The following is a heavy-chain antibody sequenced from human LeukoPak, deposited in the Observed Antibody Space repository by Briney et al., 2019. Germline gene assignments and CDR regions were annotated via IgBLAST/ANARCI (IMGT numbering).Heavy chain of an antibody. Sequence: SGTLSLTCTVSGGSISSYYWSCGRRRPGKGLECSANIYHTGSTNYNPSLSSRVTISIDTAKNQFSLKLTSVTAADTAVYYCARRGRNSSGWQDYLWGQGTLVTVSS. CDR1: GGSISSYY. J-gene: IGHJ4*02. CDR3: ARRGRNSSGWQDYL. CDR2: IYHTGST. D-gene: IGHD6-25*01. V-gene: IGHV4-59*01.